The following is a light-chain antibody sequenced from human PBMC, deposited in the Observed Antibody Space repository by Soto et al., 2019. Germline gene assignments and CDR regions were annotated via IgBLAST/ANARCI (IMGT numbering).Light chain of an antibody. J-gene: IGLJ3*02. CDR3: AAWDDSLNGPV. CDR2: SNN. V-gene: IGLV1-44*01. Sequence: QSVLTQPPSASGTPGQRVTISCSGSNSNIGSNTVNWYRQLPGTAPKLLIYSNNQRPSGVPDRFSGSKSGTSASLAVSGLQSEDEADYYCAAWDDSLNGPVFGGRTKVTVL. CDR1: NSNIGSNT.